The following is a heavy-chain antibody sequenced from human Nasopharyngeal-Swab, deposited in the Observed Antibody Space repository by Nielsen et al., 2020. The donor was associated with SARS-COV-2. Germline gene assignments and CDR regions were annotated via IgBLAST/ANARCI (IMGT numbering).Heavy chain of an antibody. CDR2: ISWNSGSI. CDR1: GFTFDDYA. J-gene: IGHJ4*02. CDR3: AKDYYYGSGSYHFFDY. Sequence: GGSLRLSCAASGFTFDDYAMHRVRHAPRQRLEWVSGISWNSGSIGYADSVKGRFTISRDNAKNSLYLQMNSLRAEDTALYYCAKDYYYGSGSYHFFDYWGQGTLVTVSS. V-gene: IGHV3-9*01. D-gene: IGHD3-10*01.